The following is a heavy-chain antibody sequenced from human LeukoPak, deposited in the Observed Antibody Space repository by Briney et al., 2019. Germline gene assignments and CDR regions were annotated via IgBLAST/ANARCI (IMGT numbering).Heavy chain of an antibody. J-gene: IGHJ6*03. CDR3: ARGSRSGGYDFWSGYYTAYYYYYMDV. CDR1: GYTFTSYA. D-gene: IGHD3-3*01. V-gene: IGHV7-4-1*02. Sequence: ASVKVSCKASGYTFTSYAMNWVRQAPGQGLEWMGWINTNTGNPTYAQGFTGRFVFSLDTSVSTAYLQISSLKAEDTAVYYCARGSRSGGYDFWSGYYTAYYYYYMDVWGKGTTVTVSS. CDR2: INTNTGNP.